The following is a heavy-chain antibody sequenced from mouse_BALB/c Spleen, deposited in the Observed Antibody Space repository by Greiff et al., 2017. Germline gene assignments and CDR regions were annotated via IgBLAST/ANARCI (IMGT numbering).Heavy chain of an antibody. J-gene: IGHJ2*01. CDR2: IYPGDGDT. CDR1: GYTFTSYW. D-gene: IGHD2-3*01. CDR3: ARSRDGWDY. Sequence: QVQLQQSGAELARPGASVKLSCKASGYTFTSYWMQWVKQRPGQGLEWIGAIYPGDGDTRYTQKFKGKATLTADKSSSTAYMQLSSLASEDSAVYYCARSRDGWDYWGQGTTLTVSS. V-gene: IGHV1-87*01.